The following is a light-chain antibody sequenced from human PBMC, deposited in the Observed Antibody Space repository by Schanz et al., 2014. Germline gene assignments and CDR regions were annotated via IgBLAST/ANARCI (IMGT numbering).Light chain of an antibody. CDR1: QSISSN. V-gene: IGKV3-15*01. CDR2: GAS. J-gene: IGKJ2*01. Sequence: EIVLTQSPGTLSLSPGERATLSCRASQSISSNLAWYQQKPGQDPSLLIYGASTRATGIPARFSGSGSGTEFTITISSLQSEDFAVYYCQQYNNWALYTFGQGTKLEIK. CDR3: QQYNNWALYT.